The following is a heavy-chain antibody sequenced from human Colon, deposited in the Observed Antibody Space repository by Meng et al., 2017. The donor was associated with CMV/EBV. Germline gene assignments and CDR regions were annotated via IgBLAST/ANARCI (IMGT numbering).Heavy chain of an antibody. CDR1: GLIFGNYA. CDR3: AKDRDESSSEWFGYLGD. J-gene: IGHJ4*02. V-gene: IGHV3-23*01. D-gene: IGHD3-10*01. Sequence: GESLKISCAASGLIFGNYAMSWVRQAPGKGLEWVSIISGSGNTVYYADSVKGRFAISRDNSRNILYVQMDSLGAEDTAVYYCAKDRDESSSEWFGYLGDWGQGTLVTVSS. CDR2: ISGSGNTV.